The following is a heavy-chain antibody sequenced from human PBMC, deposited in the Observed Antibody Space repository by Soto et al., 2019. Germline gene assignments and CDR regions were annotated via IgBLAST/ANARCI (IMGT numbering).Heavy chain of an antibody. CDR2: IRSKANSYAT. D-gene: IGHD6-19*01. CDR3: TRPSGYSSGCIFDY. V-gene: IGHV3-73*01. CDR1: GFTFSGSA. Sequence: EVQLVESVGGLVQTGGSLKLSCAASGFTFSGSAMHWVRQASGKGLEWVGRIRSKANSYATAYAESVKGRFTIASDDSKNTAYLQMNSRKTEDTAVYYCTRPSGYSSGCIFDYWGQETLVTVSS. J-gene: IGHJ4*02.